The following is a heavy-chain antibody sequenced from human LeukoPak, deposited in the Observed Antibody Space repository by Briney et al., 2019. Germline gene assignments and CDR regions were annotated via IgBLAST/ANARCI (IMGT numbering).Heavy chain of an antibody. CDR3: ARGHARGYDFPIDY. J-gene: IGHJ4*02. CDR1: GFTFSSYA. Sequence: GGSLRLSCAASGFTFSSYAMHWVRQAPGKGLEWVAVISNDGSNKYYSDSVKGRFTISRDNSKNTLYLQMNSLRAEDTAVYYCARGHARGYDFPIDYWGQGTLVIVSS. V-gene: IGHV3-30*04. D-gene: IGHD5-12*01. CDR2: ISNDGSNK.